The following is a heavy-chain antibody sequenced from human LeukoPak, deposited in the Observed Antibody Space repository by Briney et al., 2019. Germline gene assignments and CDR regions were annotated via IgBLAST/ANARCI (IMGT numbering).Heavy chain of an antibody. V-gene: IGHV3-11*01. J-gene: IGHJ4*02. CDR2: ISSTGITK. D-gene: IGHD4-17*01. CDR3: ARGPYDDHVDY. Sequence: GGSLRLSCAASGFTFSDYYMSWIRQAPGKGLEWVSYISSTGITKYYADSVKGRFTVSRDNAKNTLYLQMNGLRAEDTAVYYCARGPYDDHVDYWGQGTLLTVSS. CDR1: GFTFSDYY.